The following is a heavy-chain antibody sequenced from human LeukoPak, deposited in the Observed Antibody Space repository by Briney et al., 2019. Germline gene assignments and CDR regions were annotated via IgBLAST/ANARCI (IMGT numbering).Heavy chain of an antibody. J-gene: IGHJ4*02. D-gene: IGHD4-23*01. CDR1: GFTFSSYW. Sequence: GGSLRLSCAASGFTFSSYWMSWVRQAPGKGLEWVANIKQDGSEKYYVDSVKGRFTISRDNAKNSLYLQTNSLRAEDTAVYYCARDTEVGPFDYWGQGTLVTVSS. V-gene: IGHV3-7*01. CDR3: ARDTEVGPFDY. CDR2: IKQDGSEK.